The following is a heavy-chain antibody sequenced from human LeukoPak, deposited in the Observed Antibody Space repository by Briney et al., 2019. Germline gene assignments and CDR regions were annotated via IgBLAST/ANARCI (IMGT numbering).Heavy chain of an antibody. Sequence: ASVKVSCKASGYTFTGYYMHWVRQAPGQGLEWMGWINPNSGGTNYAQKFQGRVTMTRDTSISTAYMELSRLRSDDTAVYYCARDQLAMVRISYYYYYMDVWGKGTTVTVSS. D-gene: IGHD5-18*01. J-gene: IGHJ6*03. CDR2: INPNSGGT. V-gene: IGHV1-2*02. CDR3: ARDQLAMVRISYYYYYMDV. CDR1: GYTFTGYY.